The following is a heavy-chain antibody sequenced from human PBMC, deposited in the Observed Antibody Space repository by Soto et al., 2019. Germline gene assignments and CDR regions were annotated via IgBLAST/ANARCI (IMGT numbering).Heavy chain of an antibody. D-gene: IGHD3-10*01. Sequence: GVSLRLSCAASGFTFSSYGMSWVRQAPEKGLEWVSGISSSDCGAYYADYVKGRFTISRDNSENTLYLQMNSLRVEDTAVYYFEKDSDRGYCQHWGEGTLVTVSS. CDR1: GFTFSSYG. J-gene: IGHJ1*01. CDR2: ISSSDCGA. V-gene: IGHV3-23*01. CDR3: EKDSDRGYCQH.